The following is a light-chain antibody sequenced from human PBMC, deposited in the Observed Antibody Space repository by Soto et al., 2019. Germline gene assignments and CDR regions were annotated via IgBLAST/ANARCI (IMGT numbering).Light chain of an antibody. J-gene: IGKJ1*01. CDR2: GAS. CDR1: QGISSY. CDR3: QQANTSPWT. V-gene: IGKV1-9*01. Sequence: DIQLTQSPSFLSASVGDRVTITCRASQGISSYLAWYQQKPGKAPRLLIYGASTLQSGVPSRFSGSGSGTEITLTVSSLQPEDFANYYCQQANTSPWTFGQGTKVEMK.